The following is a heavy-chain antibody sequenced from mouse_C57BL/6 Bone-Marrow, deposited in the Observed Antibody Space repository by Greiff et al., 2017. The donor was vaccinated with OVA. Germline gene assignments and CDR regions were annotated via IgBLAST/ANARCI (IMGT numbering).Heavy chain of an antibody. CDR3: ARDGAY. Sequence: DVQLVESGGGLVKPGGSLKLSCAASGFTFSSYAMSWVRQTPEKRLEWVATISDGGSYTYYPDNVKSRFTISRDNAKNNLYLQMSHLKSEDTAMYYCARDGAYWGQGTTLTVSS. J-gene: IGHJ2*01. CDR1: GFTFSSYA. V-gene: IGHV5-4*01. CDR2: ISDGGSYT.